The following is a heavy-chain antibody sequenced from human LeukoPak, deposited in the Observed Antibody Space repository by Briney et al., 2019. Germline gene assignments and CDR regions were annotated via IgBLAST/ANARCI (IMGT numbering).Heavy chain of an antibody. CDR1: GYTFTGYY. D-gene: IGHD2-2*01. CDR2: INPNSGGT. CDR3: ASLGYCSSTSCKQYYYYYYMDV. Sequence: GASVKVSCKASGYTFTGYYMHWVRQAPGQGLEWMGWINPNSGGTNYAQKFQGRVTMTRDTSISTAYMELSRLRSDDTAVYYCASLGYCSSTSCKQYYYYYYMDVWGKGTTVTISS. V-gene: IGHV1-2*02. J-gene: IGHJ6*03.